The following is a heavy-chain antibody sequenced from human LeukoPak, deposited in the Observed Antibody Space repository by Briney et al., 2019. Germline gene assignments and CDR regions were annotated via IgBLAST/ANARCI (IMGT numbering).Heavy chain of an antibody. CDR1: GFIFNNYA. CDR2: ISYDGSNK. J-gene: IGHJ4*02. D-gene: IGHD7-27*01. Sequence: WRSLRLSCAASGFIFNNYAMDWVRQAPGKGLEWVAVISYDGSNKYYADSVKGRFTISRDNSKNTLYLQVNSLRAEDTAVYYCARDPQDWGSYHFDYWGQGTLVTVSS. CDR3: ARDPQDWGSYHFDY. V-gene: IGHV3-30-3*01.